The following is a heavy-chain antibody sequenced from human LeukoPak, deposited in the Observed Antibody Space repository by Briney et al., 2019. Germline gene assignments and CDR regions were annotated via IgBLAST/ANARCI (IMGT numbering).Heavy chain of an antibody. Sequence: GGSLRLSCAASGLMFSTSGMHWVRQAPGKGLEWVAFMQYDGSEIYYADSLKGRFTISRDNSKNTLYLQMNSLRAEGTAVFYCARESGAAKIGQMLNYWGQGTLVTVSS. CDR3: ARESGAAKIGQMLNY. CDR1: GLMFSTSG. V-gene: IGHV3-30*02. D-gene: IGHD3-10*02. J-gene: IGHJ4*02. CDR2: MQYDGSEI.